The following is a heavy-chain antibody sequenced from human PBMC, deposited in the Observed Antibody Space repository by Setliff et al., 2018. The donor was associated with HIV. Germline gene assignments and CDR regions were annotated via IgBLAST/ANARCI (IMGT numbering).Heavy chain of an antibody. CDR1: GLTVSTNF. CDR3: AIGTEYNYGRRAFDI. V-gene: IGHV3-53*01. J-gene: IGHJ3*02. D-gene: IGHD5-18*01. Sequence: PGGSLRLSCVVSGLTVSTNFMTWVRQAPGKGLQWVSVIDSGGSTFYTDSVKGRFNISRDNAKSSLFLQMNNLRGEDTAVYYCAIGTEYNYGRRAFDIWGRGTVVTVSS. CDR2: IDSGGST.